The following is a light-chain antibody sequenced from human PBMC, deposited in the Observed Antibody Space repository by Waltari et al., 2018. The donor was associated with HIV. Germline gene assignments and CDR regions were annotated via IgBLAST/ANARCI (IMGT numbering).Light chain of an antibody. V-gene: IGLV1-44*01. CDR2: SND. J-gene: IGLJ2*01. Sequence: QSVLTQPPSASGTPGQRVTISCSGSRSNIGSKTVNWYQQLPGTAPKLLIYSNDQRPSGVADRFSGSKSGTSASLAISGLQSEDEAGYYCAAWDVSLNGLVFGGGTKLTVL. CDR3: AAWDVSLNGLV. CDR1: RSNIGSKT.